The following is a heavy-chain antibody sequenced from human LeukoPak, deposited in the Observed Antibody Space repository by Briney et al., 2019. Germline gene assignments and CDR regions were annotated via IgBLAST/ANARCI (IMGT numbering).Heavy chain of an antibody. CDR1: GFTFSDYY. J-gene: IGHJ4*01. D-gene: IGHD6-19*01. V-gene: IGHV3-11*04. CDR2: ISSSGSII. CDR3: ARDSVAVAEIDY. Sequence: GGSLRLSCAASGFTFSDYYMSWIRQAPGKGLQWVSYISSSGSIIYYADSVKGRFTISRDNTKNSLSLQMDSLRAEDTAIYYCARDSVAVAEIDYWGQGTLVTVSS.